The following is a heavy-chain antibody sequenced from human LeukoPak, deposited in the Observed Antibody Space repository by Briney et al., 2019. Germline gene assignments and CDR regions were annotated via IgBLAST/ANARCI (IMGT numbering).Heavy chain of an antibody. D-gene: IGHD3-22*01. J-gene: IGHJ4*02. CDR2: IIPILGIA. Sequence: ASVKVSCKASGGTFSSYAISWVRQAPGQGLEWMGRIIPILGIANYAQKFQGRVTITADKSTSTAYMELSSLRSEDTAVYYCARDPSIDPNYYDSSGLLDYWGQGTLVTVSS. V-gene: IGHV1-69*04. CDR1: GGTFSSYA. CDR3: ARDPSIDPNYYDSSGLLDY.